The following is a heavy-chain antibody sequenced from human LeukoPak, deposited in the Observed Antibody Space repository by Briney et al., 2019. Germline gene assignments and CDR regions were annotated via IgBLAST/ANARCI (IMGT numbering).Heavy chain of an antibody. Sequence: RASVKVSCKASGYTFTSYYMHGVRQAPGQGLEWMGIINASGGSTSYAQKLQGRVTMTRDTSTSTVYMELSSLRSEDTAVYYCAREFQVAARHAAFDIWGQGTMVTVSS. CDR3: AREFQVAARHAAFDI. D-gene: IGHD6-25*01. CDR1: GYTFTSYY. V-gene: IGHV1-46*01. J-gene: IGHJ3*02. CDR2: INASGGST.